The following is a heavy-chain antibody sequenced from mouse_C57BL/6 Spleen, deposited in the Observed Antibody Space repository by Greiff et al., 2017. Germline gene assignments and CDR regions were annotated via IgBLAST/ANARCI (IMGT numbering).Heavy chain of an antibody. D-gene: IGHD2-3*01. J-gene: IGHJ2*01. CDR1: GYTFTSYG. Sequence: QVQLQQSGAELARPGASVKLSCKASGYTFTSYGISWVKQRPGQGLEWIGEIYPRSGNTYYNEKFKGKATLTADKSSSTAYMELRSLTSEDSAVYFCARSGADGYYDFDYWGQGTTLTVSS. CDR2: IYPRSGNT. CDR3: ARSGADGYYDFDY. V-gene: IGHV1-81*01.